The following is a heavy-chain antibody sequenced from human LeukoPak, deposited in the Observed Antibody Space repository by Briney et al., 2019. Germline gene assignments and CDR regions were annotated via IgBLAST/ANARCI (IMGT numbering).Heavy chain of an antibody. V-gene: IGHV4-39*07. CDR3: ARDLASCAGDCYSDGFDY. D-gene: IGHD2-21*02. CDR1: GGSISSSSYY. Sequence: SETLSLTCTVSGGSISSSSYYWGWIRQPPGKGLEWIGSIYYSGSTYYNPSLKSRVTISVDTSKNQFSLKLSSVTAADTAVYYCARDLASCAGDCYSDGFDYWGQGALVTVSS. J-gene: IGHJ4*02. CDR2: IYYSGST.